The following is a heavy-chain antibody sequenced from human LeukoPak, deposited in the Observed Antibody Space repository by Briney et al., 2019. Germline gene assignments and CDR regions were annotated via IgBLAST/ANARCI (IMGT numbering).Heavy chain of an antibody. V-gene: IGHV4-34*01. CDR1: GGSFSGYY. CDR3: ASRLYDFWSGYYREVY. J-gene: IGHJ4*02. CDR2: INHSGST. D-gene: IGHD3-3*01. Sequence: PSETLSLTCAVYGGSFSGYYWSWIRQPPGKGLEWIGEINHSGSTNYNPSLKSRVTISVDTSKNQFSLKLSSVTAADTAVYYCASRLYDFWSGYYREVYWGQGTLVTVSS.